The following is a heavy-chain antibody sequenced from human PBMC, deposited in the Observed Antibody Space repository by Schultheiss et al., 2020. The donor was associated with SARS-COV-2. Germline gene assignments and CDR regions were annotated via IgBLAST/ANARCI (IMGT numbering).Heavy chain of an antibody. CDR2: INHSGST. CDR1: GGSFSGYC. V-gene: IGHV4-34*01. J-gene: IGHJ6*02. D-gene: IGHD3-10*01. Sequence: SETLSLICAVYGGSFSGYCWSWIRQPPGKGLEWIWEINHSGSTNYNPSLKSRVTISADMSKNQFSLKLSSVTAADTAVYYCARQRISMVRGRSRDLGIDVWGQGTTVTVSS. CDR3: ARQRISMVRGRSRDLGIDV.